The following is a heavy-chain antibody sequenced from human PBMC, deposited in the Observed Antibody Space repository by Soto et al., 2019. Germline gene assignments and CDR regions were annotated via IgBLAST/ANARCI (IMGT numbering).Heavy chain of an antibody. J-gene: IGHJ4*02. CDR1: GYIFTSYY. CDR2: INPFDGSR. V-gene: IGHV1-46*01. D-gene: IGHD2-15*01. Sequence: ASVKVSCKASGYIFTSYYIHWVRQAPGQGLEWMGWINPFDGSRMFAQSFQGRVTMTRDESTSTAYMELSSLRSEDTAVYYCASRVGDPPLFEYWGQGTLVTVSS. CDR3: ASRVGDPPLFEY.